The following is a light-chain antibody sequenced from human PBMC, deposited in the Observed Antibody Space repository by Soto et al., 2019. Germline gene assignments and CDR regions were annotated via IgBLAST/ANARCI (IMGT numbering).Light chain of an antibody. J-gene: IGKJ5*01. CDR3: MQGLQSPPT. V-gene: IGKV2-28*01. CDR1: QSLLHSNGYNF. Sequence: DIVMTQSPLSLPVTPGEPASISCRSSQSLLHSNGYNFLDWYLQKPGQSPQLLIYLRSSRSSGDPDRFSGSGSGTDFTLNIDRVEAEDVGTYYDMQGLQSPPTFGQGTRLEIK. CDR2: LRS.